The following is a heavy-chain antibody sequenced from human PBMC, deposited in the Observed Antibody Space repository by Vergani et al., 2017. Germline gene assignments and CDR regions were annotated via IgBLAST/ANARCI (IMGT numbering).Heavy chain of an antibody. J-gene: IGHJ4*02. CDR1: GGSINSHNYY. Sequence: QVQLQESGPGLVKPSQTLSLTCTVSGGSINSHNYYWSWIRQPAGKGLEWIGRIHTSGSTNYNPSLKSRVNMSEDTAKNQFSLSLTSVTAADTAVYFCARGSCLGGSCYKPLFDYWGQGILVTVSS. CDR3: ARGSCLGGSCYKPLFDY. V-gene: IGHV4-61*02. D-gene: IGHD2-15*01. CDR2: IHTSGST.